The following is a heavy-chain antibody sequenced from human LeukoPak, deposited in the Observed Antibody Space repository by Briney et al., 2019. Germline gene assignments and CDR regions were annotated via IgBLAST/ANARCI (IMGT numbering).Heavy chain of an antibody. CDR2: ISNSGGGT. J-gene: IGHJ4*02. CDR3: AKDHGWLPHD. CDR1: GFTFSSYA. V-gene: IGHV3-23*01. D-gene: IGHD3-22*01. Sequence: GGSLRLSCAASGFTFSSYAMSWVRQAPGKGLEWVSAISNSGGGTYYADSVKGRFTVSRDDSKNTLYLQMNSLRAEDTAVCYCAKDHGWLPHDWGQGTLVTVPS.